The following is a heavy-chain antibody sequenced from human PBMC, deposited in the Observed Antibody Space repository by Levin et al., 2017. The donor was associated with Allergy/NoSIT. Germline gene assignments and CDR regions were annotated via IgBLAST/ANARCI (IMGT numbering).Heavy chain of an antibody. CDR3: AREVNSGSYYTL. D-gene: IGHD1-26*01. CDR2: IWSHGTNI. J-gene: IGHJ4*01. Sequence: GGSLRLSCAASGFTFSNYDMHWVRQAPGKGLEWVAVIWSHGTNIYYADFVKGRFTISRDDSKNTLYLEMNSLRVEDTAVYFCAREVNSGSYYTLWGHGTLVTVSS. CDR1: GFTFSNYD. V-gene: IGHV3-33*01.